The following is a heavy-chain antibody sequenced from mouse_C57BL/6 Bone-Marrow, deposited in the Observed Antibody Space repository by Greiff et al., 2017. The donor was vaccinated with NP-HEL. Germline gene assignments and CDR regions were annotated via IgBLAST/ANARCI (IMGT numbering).Heavy chain of an antibody. CDR2: IDPETGGT. D-gene: IGHD2-2*01. J-gene: IGHJ2*01. Sequence: QVHVKQSGAELVRPGASVTLSCKASGYTFTDYEMHWVKQTPVHGLEWIGAIDPETGGTAYNQKFKGKAILTADKSSSTAYMELRSLTSEDSAVYYCTRQSMVTTPYYFDYWGQGTTLTVSS. CDR1: GYTFTDYE. CDR3: TRQSMVTTPYYFDY. V-gene: IGHV1-15*01.